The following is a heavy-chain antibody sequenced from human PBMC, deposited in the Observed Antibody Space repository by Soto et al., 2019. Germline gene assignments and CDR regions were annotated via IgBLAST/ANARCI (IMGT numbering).Heavy chain of an antibody. CDR2: MNPNSGNT. CDR3: ARGLLYCSIASCYANYYYYIDV. J-gene: IGHJ6*03. D-gene: IGHD2-2*01. CDR1: GYTFTSYD. V-gene: IGHV1-8*01. Sequence: QVQLVQSGAEVKKPGASVKVSCKASGYTFTSYDINWVRQATGQGLEWKGWMNPNSGNTGYAQKFQGRVTMNRNTSISTAYMELISLRSEDTDVYYCARGLLYCSIASCYANYYYYIDVWGKGTTVTVSS.